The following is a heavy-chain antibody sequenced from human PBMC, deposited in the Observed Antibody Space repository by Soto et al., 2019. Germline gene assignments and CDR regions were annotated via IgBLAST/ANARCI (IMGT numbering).Heavy chain of an antibody. Sequence: GGSLRLSCAASGFTFDEYGMHWVRQAPGKGLEWVSGISWNSDSIGYADSVKGRFTISRDNAKNSLYLQMNSLRAEDTAFYYCAKSHTYYFDSSGYYLGHWGQGTPVTVSS. V-gene: IGHV3-9*01. J-gene: IGHJ4*02. CDR1: GFTFDEYG. CDR3: AKSHTYYFDSSGYYLGH. CDR2: ISWNSDSI. D-gene: IGHD3-22*01.